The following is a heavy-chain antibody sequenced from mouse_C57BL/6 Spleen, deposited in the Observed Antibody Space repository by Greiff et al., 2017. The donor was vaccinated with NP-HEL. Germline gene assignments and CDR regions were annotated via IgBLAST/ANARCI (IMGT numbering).Heavy chain of an antibody. CDR2: IHPNSGST. CDR3: ARSPSITTVVPDWYFDV. CDR1: GYTFTSYW. J-gene: IGHJ1*03. V-gene: IGHV1-64*01. Sequence: QVQLQQPGAELVKPGASVKLSCKASGYTFTSYWMHWVKQRPGQGLEWIGMIHPNSGSTNYNEKFKSKATLTVDKSSSTAYMQLSSLTSEDSAVYYCARSPSITTVVPDWYFDVWGTGTTATVSS. D-gene: IGHD1-1*01.